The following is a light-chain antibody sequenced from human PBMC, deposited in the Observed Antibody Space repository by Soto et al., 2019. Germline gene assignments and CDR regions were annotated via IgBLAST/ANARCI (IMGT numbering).Light chain of an antibody. CDR3: MQHRHYRPYT. CDR1: QSLVHDDGNTY. Sequence: DVVLTQTPLSSPVTLGQPASISCRSSQSLVHDDGNTYLSWLQQRTRQSPRHLFYKVSNRFPGXPXKXTCSGATTDFTLNIIRVEAEDVVVYYCMQHRHYRPYTFGGGTMLEIK. V-gene: IGKV2-24*01. CDR2: KVS. J-gene: IGKJ2*01.